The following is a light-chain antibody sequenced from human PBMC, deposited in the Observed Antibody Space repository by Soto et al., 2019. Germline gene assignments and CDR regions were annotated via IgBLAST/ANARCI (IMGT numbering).Light chain of an antibody. CDR1: SSNIGAGYD. CDR2: GNS. CDR3: QSYDSSLSGPSYV. Sequence: VLTQPPSVSGAPGQRVTISCTGSSSNIGAGYDVHWYQQLPGAAPKLLIYGNSNRPSGVPDRFSGSKSGTSASLAITGLQAEDEADYYSQSYDSSLSGPSYVFGSGTKVTVL. V-gene: IGLV1-40*01. J-gene: IGLJ1*01.